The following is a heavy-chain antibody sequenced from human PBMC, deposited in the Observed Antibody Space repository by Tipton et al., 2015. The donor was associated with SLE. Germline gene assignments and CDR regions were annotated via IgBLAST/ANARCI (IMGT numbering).Heavy chain of an antibody. CDR1: GDSFSSGSSS. V-gene: IGHV4-61*02. J-gene: IGHJ5*02. CDR3: ARHPPGPPLAGWFDP. Sequence: TLSLTCTVSGDSFSSGSSSWNWVRQPAGKGLEWIGLIYNSGITNYNPSLQSRVTLSVDTSKNQFFLKVNSMTAADTAIYYCARHPPGPPLAGWFDPWGQGTLVTVSS. CDR2: IYNSGIT.